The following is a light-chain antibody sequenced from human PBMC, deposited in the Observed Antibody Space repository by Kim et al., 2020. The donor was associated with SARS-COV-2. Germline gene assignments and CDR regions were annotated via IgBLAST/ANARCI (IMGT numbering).Light chain of an antibody. CDR1: SSDVGGYNY. CDR2: DVS. Sequence: QSALTQPPSASGSPGQSVTISCTGTSSDVGGYNYVSWYQQHPGKAPKLMIYDVSKRPSGVPDRFSGSKSGNTAYLTVSGLQAEDEAHYYCNSYAGSNNLVFGGGTQLTVL. CDR3: NSYAGSNNLV. J-gene: IGLJ2*01. V-gene: IGLV2-8*01.